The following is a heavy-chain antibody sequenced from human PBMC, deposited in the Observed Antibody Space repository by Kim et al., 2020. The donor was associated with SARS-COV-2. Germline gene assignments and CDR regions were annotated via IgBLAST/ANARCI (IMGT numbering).Heavy chain of an antibody. J-gene: IGHJ4*02. CDR2: IYYSGST. D-gene: IGHD6-13*01. CDR3: ARERYSVAAADY. Sequence: SETLSLTCTVSGGSISSGGYYWSWIRQHPGKGLEWIGYIYYSGSTYYNPSLKSRVTISVDTSKNQFSLKLSSVTAADTAVYYCARERYSVAAADYWGQGTLVTVSS. V-gene: IGHV4-31*03. CDR1: GGSISSGGYY.